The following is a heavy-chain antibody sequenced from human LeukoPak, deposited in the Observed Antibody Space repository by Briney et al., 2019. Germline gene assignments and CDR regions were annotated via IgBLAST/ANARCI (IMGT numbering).Heavy chain of an antibody. D-gene: IGHD3-22*01. V-gene: IGHV4-59*01. CDR2: IYESGST. Sequence: PSETLSLTCTVSGGSLSNYYWSWIRQPPGKGLDGIGYIYESGSTNYNPSLKSRVTMSLDTSKNQFSLKLSSVTAADTAVYYCARDCYDSSGCFDYWGQGTLVTVSS. CDR1: GGSLSNYY. J-gene: IGHJ4*02. CDR3: ARDCYDSSGCFDY.